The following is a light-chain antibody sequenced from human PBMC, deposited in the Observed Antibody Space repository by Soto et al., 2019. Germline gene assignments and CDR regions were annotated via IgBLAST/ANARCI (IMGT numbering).Light chain of an antibody. CDR3: QQYNPYSPWT. Sequence: DIQLTQSPSTLSASVGDRVSITFRASQSISSWLAWYQQKPGKAPKLLIYAASSLQSGVPSRFSGSGSGTDFTLTISGLQPDDFATYYCQQYNPYSPWTFGQGTKVDIK. J-gene: IGKJ1*01. V-gene: IGKV1-5*01. CDR1: QSISSW. CDR2: AAS.